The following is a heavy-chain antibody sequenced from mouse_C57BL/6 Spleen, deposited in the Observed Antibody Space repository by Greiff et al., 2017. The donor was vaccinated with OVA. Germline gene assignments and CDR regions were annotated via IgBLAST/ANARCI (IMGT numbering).Heavy chain of an antibody. CDR3: ARERVLLRPFDY. D-gene: IGHD1-1*01. V-gene: IGHV1-80*01. CDR2: IYPGDGDT. J-gene: IGHJ2*01. CDR1: GYAFSSYW. Sequence: VQLQESGAELVKPGASVKISCKASGYAFSSYWMNWVKQRPGKGLEWIGQIYPGDGDTNYNGKFKGKATLTADKSSSTAYMQLSSLTSEDSAVYFCARERVLLRPFDYWGQGTTLTVSS.